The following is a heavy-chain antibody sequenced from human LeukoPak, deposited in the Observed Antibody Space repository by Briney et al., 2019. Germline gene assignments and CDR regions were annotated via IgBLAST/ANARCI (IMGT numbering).Heavy chain of an antibody. Sequence: PGRSLRLSCAASGFTFSSYAMSWVRQAPGKGLEWVSAISGSGGSTYYADSVKGRFTISRDNSKNTLYLQMNSLRAGDTAVYYCAKDEYYYDSSGYLPFDYWGQGTLVTVSS. D-gene: IGHD3-22*01. CDR2: ISGSGGST. CDR1: GFTFSSYA. CDR3: AKDEYYYDSSGYLPFDY. J-gene: IGHJ4*02. V-gene: IGHV3-23*01.